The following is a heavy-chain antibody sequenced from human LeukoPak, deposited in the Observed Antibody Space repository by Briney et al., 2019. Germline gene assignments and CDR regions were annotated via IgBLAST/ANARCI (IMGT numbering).Heavy chain of an antibody. D-gene: IGHD2-21*02. CDR1: GFTVSSNS. Sequence: GGSLRLSCAASGFTVSSNSMSWVRQAPGKGLEWVSIIYSGGSTYNADSVKGRFTISRDNSKNTLYLQMNSLRAEDTAVYYCAKDGCGGDCYMNWFDPWGQGTLVTVSS. CDR2: IYSGGST. J-gene: IGHJ5*02. CDR3: AKDGCGGDCYMNWFDP. V-gene: IGHV3-66*01.